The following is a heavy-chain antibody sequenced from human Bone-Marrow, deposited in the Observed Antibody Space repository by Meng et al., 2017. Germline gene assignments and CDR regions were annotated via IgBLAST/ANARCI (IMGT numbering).Heavy chain of an antibody. Sequence: SVKVSCKASGCTFSSYTISWVRQAPGQGLEWMGRIIPTLGIANYAQKFQGRVTITADESTSTAYMELSSLRSEDTAVYYCAKELPNYYYYGMDVWGQGTTVTVSS. J-gene: IGHJ6*02. CDR3: AKELPNYYYYGMDV. CDR1: GCTFSSYT. CDR2: IIPTLGIA. V-gene: IGHV1-69*04. D-gene: IGHD1-26*01.